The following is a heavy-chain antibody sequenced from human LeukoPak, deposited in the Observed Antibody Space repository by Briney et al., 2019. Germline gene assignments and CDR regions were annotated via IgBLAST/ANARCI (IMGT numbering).Heavy chain of an antibody. J-gene: IGHJ6*02. Sequence: GGSLRLSCAASGFTFSSYGMHWVRQAPGKGLEWVAVISYDGSSKYYADSVKGRFTISRDNSKNTLYLQMNSLRAEDTAVYYCAKGKVAYGDYSNYGMDVWGQGTTVTVSS. CDR3: AKGKVAYGDYSNYGMDV. CDR2: ISYDGSSK. V-gene: IGHV3-30*18. CDR1: GFTFSSYG. D-gene: IGHD4-17*01.